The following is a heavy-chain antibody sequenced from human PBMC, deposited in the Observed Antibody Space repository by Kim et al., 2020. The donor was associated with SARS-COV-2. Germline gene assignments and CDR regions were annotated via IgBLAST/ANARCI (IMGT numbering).Heavy chain of an antibody. V-gene: IGHV1-24*01. Sequence: YAQKFQGIVTMTEDTSTDTAYMELSSLRSEDTAVYYCATGPAVAATGWFDPWGQGTLVTVSS. J-gene: IGHJ5*02. CDR3: ATGPAVAATGWFDP. D-gene: IGHD2-15*01.